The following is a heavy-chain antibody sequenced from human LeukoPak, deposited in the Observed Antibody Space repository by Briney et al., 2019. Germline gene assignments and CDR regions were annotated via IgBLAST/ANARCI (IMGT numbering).Heavy chain of an antibody. CDR2: ISSSSSYI. CDR3: ARDVSGTPRQPYYYYGMDV. V-gene: IGHV3-21*01. CDR1: GFTFSSYS. J-gene: IGHJ6*02. D-gene: IGHD1-26*01. Sequence: PGGSLRLSCAASGFTFSSYSMNWVRQAPGKGLEWVSSISSSSSYIYYADSVKGRFTISRDNAKNSLYLQMNSLRAEDAAVYYCARDVSGTPRQPYYYYGMDVWGQGTTVTVSS.